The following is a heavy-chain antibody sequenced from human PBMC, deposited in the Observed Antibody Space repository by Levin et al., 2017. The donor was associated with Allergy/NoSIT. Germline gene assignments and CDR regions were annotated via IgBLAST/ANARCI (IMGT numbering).Heavy chain of an antibody. D-gene: IGHD6-13*01. CDR1: GYTFTGYY. CDR3: ARSREYSSSPTAEY. J-gene: IGHJ4*02. CDR2: INPNSGGT. V-gene: IGHV1-2*02. Sequence: GESLKISCKASGYTFTGYYLHWVRQAPGQGLEWMGWINPNSGGTNYAQKFQGRVTMTRDTSISTAYMALSRLRSDDTAVDYGARSREYSSSPTAEYWGQGTLVTVAA.